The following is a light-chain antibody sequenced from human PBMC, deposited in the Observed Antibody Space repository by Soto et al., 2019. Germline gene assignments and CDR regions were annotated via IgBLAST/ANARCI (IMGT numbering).Light chain of an antibody. J-gene: IGLJ1*01. V-gene: IGLV2-14*01. CDR2: DVS. CDR1: SGDVGGYNY. Sequence: QSVLTQPASVSGSPGQSITISCTGTSGDVGGYNYVSWYQQHPGKAPKLMIYDVSNRPSGVSNRFSGSKSGNTASLTISGLQAEDEADYYCSSYTSITTYVFGTGTKVTVL. CDR3: SSYTSITTYV.